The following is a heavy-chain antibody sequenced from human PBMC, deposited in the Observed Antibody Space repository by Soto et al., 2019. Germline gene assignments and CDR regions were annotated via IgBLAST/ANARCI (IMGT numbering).Heavy chain of an antibody. Sequence: GESLKISCKGSGYSFTSYWIGWVRQMPGKGLEWMGIIYPGDSDTRYSPSFQGQVTISADKSISTAYLQWGSLKASDTAMYYCARRRGDETYDFWSGYYDYGMDLWGQGTTVTVSS. J-gene: IGHJ6*02. D-gene: IGHD3-3*01. CDR1: GYSFTSYW. CDR2: IYPGDSDT. V-gene: IGHV5-51*01. CDR3: ARRRGDETYDFWSGYYDYGMDL.